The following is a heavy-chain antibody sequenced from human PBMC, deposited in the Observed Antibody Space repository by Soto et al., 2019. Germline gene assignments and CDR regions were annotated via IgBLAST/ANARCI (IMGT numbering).Heavy chain of an antibody. Sequence: EVQLLDSGGGMVQPGGSLRLSCAAFEFTFSSYAMSWVRQAPGTGLEWVSSIVGSGGTTYYADSVKGRFTISRDNSKDTLYLQMNSLRAEDKAVYFCAKHNDGDYHVDYWGQGTLVTVSS. CDR1: EFTFSSYA. CDR2: IVGSGGTT. D-gene: IGHD4-17*01. J-gene: IGHJ4*02. V-gene: IGHV3-23*01. CDR3: AKHNDGDYHVDY.